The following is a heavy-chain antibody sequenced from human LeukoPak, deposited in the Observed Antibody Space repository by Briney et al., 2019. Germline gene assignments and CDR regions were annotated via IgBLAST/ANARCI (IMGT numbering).Heavy chain of an antibody. CDR3: ATMGTATETFDY. D-gene: IGHD5-18*01. CDR1: GASITSSSYY. V-gene: IGHV4-39*07. Sequence: PSETLSLTCTVSGASITSSSYYWGWIRQPPGKGLEWIATIYYTGSTYYNPSLKSRVTISVDTSKNQFSLRLSSVTAADTAVYYCATMGTATETFDYWGQGTLVTVSS. CDR2: IYYTGST. J-gene: IGHJ4*02.